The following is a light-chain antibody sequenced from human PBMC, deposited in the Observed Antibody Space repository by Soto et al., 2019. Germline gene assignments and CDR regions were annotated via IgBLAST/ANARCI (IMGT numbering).Light chain of an antibody. V-gene: IGLV2-14*01. CDR1: TSDVGGYSF. CDR3: SSYAGSNNVV. J-gene: IGLJ2*01. Sequence: QSALTQPASVSGSPGQSITISCTGTTSDVGGYSFVSWYQLHPGKAPKLMIYEVSNRPSGVSNRFSGSKSGNTASLTISGLQAEDESDYYCSSYAGSNNVVFGGGTQLTVL. CDR2: EVS.